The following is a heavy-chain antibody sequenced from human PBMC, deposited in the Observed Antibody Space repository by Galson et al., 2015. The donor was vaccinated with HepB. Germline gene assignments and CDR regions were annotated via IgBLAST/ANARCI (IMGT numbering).Heavy chain of an antibody. V-gene: IGHV3-73*01. J-gene: IGHJ3*01. D-gene: IGHD4-17*01. CDR3: TRHGPGRDYGDFGAFDV. CDR2: IRSKAHTYAT. Sequence: SLRLSCAASGFTFSSYAMTWVRQAPGKGLEWVGRIRSKAHTYATAYAASVTGRFTISRDDSKNTAYLQMNSLKTEDTAVYYCTRHGPGRDYGDFGAFDVWGQGTMVTVSS. CDR1: GFTFSSYA.